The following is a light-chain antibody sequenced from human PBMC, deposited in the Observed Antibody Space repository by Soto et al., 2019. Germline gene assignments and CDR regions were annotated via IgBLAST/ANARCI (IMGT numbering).Light chain of an antibody. CDR3: CSYAGSSTFDVV. CDR1: SSDVGSYNL. J-gene: IGLJ2*01. V-gene: IGLV2-23*03. CDR2: EGS. Sequence: QSVLTQPASVSGSPGQSITISCTGTSSDVGSYNLVSWYQQHPGKAPKLMIYEGSKRPSGVSNRFSGSESGNTASLTISGLQAEDEADYYCCSYAGSSTFDVVFGGGTKVTVL.